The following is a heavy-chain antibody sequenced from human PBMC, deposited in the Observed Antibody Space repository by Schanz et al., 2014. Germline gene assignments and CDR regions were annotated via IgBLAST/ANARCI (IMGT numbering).Heavy chain of an antibody. J-gene: IGHJ4*02. D-gene: IGHD3-3*01. CDR3: AATTILAD. CDR2: IKEDGSVR. CDR1: GFTFSDSW. Sequence: EVQLVESGGGLVQPGGSLRLSCAASGFTFSDSWMTWVRQAPGKGLEWVANIKEDGSVRNHVASLEGRFTISRDNAKSSLYLQMNSLRDEDTAVYYCAATTILADWGQGTLVAVSS. V-gene: IGHV3-7*01.